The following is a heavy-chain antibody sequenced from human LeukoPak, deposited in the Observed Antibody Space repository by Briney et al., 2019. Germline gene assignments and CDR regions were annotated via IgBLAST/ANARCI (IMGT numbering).Heavy chain of an antibody. V-gene: IGHV1-24*01. D-gene: IGHD2-15*01. Sequence: ASVKVSCKVSGYTLTELSIHWVRQAAGKGLEWMGGSDPEDGETLYAQKFQDRVTVTEDTSTDTAYMELSRLRSEDTAIYYCATRVGDCSGGSCFPYNWFDPWGQGTLVTVSS. CDR3: ATRVGDCSGGSCFPYNWFDP. J-gene: IGHJ5*02. CDR2: SDPEDGET. CDR1: GYTLTELS.